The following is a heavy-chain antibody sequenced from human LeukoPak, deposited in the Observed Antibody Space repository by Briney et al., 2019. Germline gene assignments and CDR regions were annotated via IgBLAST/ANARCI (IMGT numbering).Heavy chain of an antibody. J-gene: IGHJ1*01. CDR2: VNHSGYT. CDR1: GTSFISYY. V-gene: IGHV4-34*01. CDR3: ARMTTGHDL. D-gene: IGHD4-17*01. Sequence: PSETLSLTCAVSGTSFISYYWSWIRQPPGKGLEWIGEVNHSGYTNDIPSLKSQVTISVDTSKNQFSLRLRSLTAADTGVYFCARMTTGHDLWGQGTLVTVSS.